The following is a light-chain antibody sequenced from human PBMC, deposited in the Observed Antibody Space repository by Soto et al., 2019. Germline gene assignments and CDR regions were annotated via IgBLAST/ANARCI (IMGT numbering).Light chain of an antibody. CDR1: TGAVTSGHY. CDR2: DTN. V-gene: IGLV7-46*01. J-gene: IGLJ2*01. CDR3: LLSYSGALVV. Sequence: QAVVTQEPSLTVSPGGTVTLTCGSSTGAVTSGHYPYWFQQKPGQAPRTLIYDTNNKQSWTPARFSVSLLGGKAALTLSGAQPEDEAEYYCLLSYSGALVVFGGGTKLTVL.